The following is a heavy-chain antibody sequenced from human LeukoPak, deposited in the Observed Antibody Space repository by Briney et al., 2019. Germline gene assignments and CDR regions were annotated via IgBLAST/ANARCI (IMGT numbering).Heavy chain of an antibody. V-gene: IGHV3-66*01. D-gene: IGHD5-18*01. CDR2: IYSGGST. J-gene: IGHJ4*02. CDR3: ARDSGYSYGLKKDFDY. Sequence: GGSLRLSCAASGFTVSSNYMSWVRQAPGKGLEWVSVIYSGGSTYYADSVKGRFTISRDNSKNTLYLQMNSLRAEDTAVYYCARDSGYSYGLKKDFDYWGQGTLVTVSS. CDR1: GFTVSSNY.